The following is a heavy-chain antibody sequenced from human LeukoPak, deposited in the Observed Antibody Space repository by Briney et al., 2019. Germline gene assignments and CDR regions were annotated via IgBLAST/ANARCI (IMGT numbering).Heavy chain of an antibody. Sequence: GGSLRLSCAASGFAFSSYWMHWVRQAPGKGLVWVSRINSDGSSTIYADSVKGRFTISRDNAKNTLYLQMNSLRAEDTALYYCARVLSGVYYYGMDVWGRGTTVTVSS. CDR3: ARVLSGVYYYGMDV. D-gene: IGHD3-10*01. V-gene: IGHV3-74*01. CDR2: INSDGSST. CDR1: GFAFSSYW. J-gene: IGHJ6*02.